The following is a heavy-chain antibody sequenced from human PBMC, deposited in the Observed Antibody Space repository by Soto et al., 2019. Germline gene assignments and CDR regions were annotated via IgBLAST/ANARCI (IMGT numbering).Heavy chain of an antibody. CDR3: ARQLPYGDNSYSGIDV. D-gene: IGHD4-17*01. J-gene: IGHJ6*02. Sequence: GESLKISCQASGYSFTSYWIGWVRQMPGKGLEWMGIIYPGDSDIRYSPSFQGQVTISADKSISTAYLQWSGLKASDTAIYYCARQLPYGDNSYSGIDVWGQGTTVTVSS. V-gene: IGHV5-51*01. CDR2: IYPGDSDI. CDR1: GYSFTSYW.